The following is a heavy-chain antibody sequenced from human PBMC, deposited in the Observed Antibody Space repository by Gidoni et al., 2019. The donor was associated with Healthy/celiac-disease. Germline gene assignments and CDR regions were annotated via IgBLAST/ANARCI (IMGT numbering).Heavy chain of an antibody. Sequence: EVQLLESGGGLVQPGGSLRLSCAASGFTFSSYAMSWVRQAPGKGLEWVSAISGSGGSTYYADSVKGRFTISRDNAKNTLYLQMNSLRAEDTAVYYCAKGGNYGDYGSLSYFDLWGRGTLVTVSS. V-gene: IGHV3-23*01. CDR3: AKGGNYGDYGSLSYFDL. D-gene: IGHD4-17*01. CDR1: GFTFSSYA. CDR2: ISGSGGST. J-gene: IGHJ2*01.